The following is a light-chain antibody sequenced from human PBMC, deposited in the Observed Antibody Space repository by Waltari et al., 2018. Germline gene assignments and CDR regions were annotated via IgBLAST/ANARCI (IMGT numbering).Light chain of an antibody. CDR3: QQRSHWPT. CDR1: QSVSSY. J-gene: IGKJ4*01. CDR2: DAS. V-gene: IGKV3-11*01. Sequence: EIVLTQSPAPLSLSPGERATLSCRASQSVSSYLAWYQQKPGQAPRLLIYDASNRATGIPARFRGSGSGTDFTLTISSLEPEDFAVYYCQQRSHWPTFGGGTKVEIK.